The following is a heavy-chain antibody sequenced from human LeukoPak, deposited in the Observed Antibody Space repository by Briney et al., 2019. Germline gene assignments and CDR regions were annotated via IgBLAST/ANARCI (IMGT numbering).Heavy chain of an antibody. CDR1: GGSFSGYY. J-gene: IGHJ3*02. Sequence: PSETLSLTCAVYGGSFSGYYWSWIRHPPGKGLEWIGEINHSGSTNYNPSLKSRVTISVDTSKNQFSLKLSSVTAEDTAVYYCAKGYRYSSSWSDAFDIWGQGTMVTVSS. D-gene: IGHD6-13*01. V-gene: IGHV4-34*01. CDR2: INHSGST. CDR3: AKGYRYSSSWSDAFDI.